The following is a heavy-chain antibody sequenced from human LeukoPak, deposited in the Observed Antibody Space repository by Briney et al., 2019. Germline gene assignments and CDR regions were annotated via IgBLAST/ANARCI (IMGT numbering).Heavy chain of an antibody. CDR2: IYWDDNK. Sequence: SGPTLVNPTQTLTLTCTFSGFSLSTGGVGVGWIRQPPGKALEWLALIYWDDNKRYIPSLKSRLTTTKDTSKNQVVLTMTNMDPVDTATYYCAQYSSTYNWFDPWGQGTLVTVSS. D-gene: IGHD6-13*01. CDR3: AQYSSTYNWFDP. CDR1: GFSLSTGGVG. J-gene: IGHJ5*02. V-gene: IGHV2-5*02.